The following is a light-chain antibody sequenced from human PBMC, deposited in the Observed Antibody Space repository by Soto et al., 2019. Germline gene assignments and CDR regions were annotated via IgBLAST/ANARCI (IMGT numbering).Light chain of an antibody. J-gene: IGKJ3*01. CDR3: QESYSTPFT. CDR2: AAS. V-gene: IGKV1-39*01. CDR1: QSISSY. Sequence: DIQMTQSPSSLSASVGDRVTITCRASQSISSYFNWYQQKPGKAPRLLIYAASSLQSGVPSRFSGGGSGTDVTLTSSRHHPEDFATYYCQESYSTPFTFGPGTKVDIK.